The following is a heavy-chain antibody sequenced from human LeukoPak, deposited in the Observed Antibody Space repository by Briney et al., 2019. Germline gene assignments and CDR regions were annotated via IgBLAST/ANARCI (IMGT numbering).Heavy chain of an antibody. CDR3: ARLYSGYGNRYFDL. D-gene: IGHD5-12*01. V-gene: IGHV4-39*07. Sequence: SETLSLTCTVSGGSISSSSYYWGWIRQPPGKGLEWIGSIYYSGSTYYNPSLKSRVTISVDTSKNQFSLKLSSVTAADTAVYYCARLYSGYGNRYFDLWGRGTLVTVFS. CDR1: GGSISSSSYY. J-gene: IGHJ2*01. CDR2: IYYSGST.